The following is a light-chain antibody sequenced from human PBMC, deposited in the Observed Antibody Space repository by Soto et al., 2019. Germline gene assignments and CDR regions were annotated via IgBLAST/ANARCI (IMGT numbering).Light chain of an antibody. J-gene: IGKJ1*01. Sequence: EIVLTQSPDTLSLSPGDRATLSCRASQSVSSNSLAWYQQKPGQAPRLLIHDAPRRAIGIPDRFSGSGSGTDLSLTISRLEPEDFAVYYCHQYGTSPWTFGQGTKVEIK. CDR2: DAP. CDR3: HQYGTSPWT. V-gene: IGKV3-20*01. CDR1: QSVSSNS.